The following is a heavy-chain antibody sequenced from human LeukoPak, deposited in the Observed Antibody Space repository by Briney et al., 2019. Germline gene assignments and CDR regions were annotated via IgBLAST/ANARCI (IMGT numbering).Heavy chain of an antibody. CDR3: ARSYYYGSGSYCFDY. J-gene: IGHJ4*02. Sequence: KTSETLSLTCSVSGGSINSYYWSWIRQPPGKGLEWIGYIYYSGSTNYNPSLKSRVTISVDTSKNQFSLKLSSVTAADTAVYYCARSYYYGSGSYCFDYWGQGTLVTVSS. D-gene: IGHD3-10*01. CDR2: IYYSGST. V-gene: IGHV4-59*01. CDR1: GGSINSYY.